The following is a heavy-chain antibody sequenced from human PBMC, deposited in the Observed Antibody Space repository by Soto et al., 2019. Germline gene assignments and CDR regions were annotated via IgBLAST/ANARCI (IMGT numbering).Heavy chain of an antibody. CDR3: ANGNDNYFYYGMDV. CDR1: GGTLSNFA. CDR2: FIPIVGMA. D-gene: IGHD1-1*01. V-gene: IGHV1-69*04. Sequence: QVQLVQSGSEVKKPGSSVKVSCKASGGTLSNFAISWVRQAPGQGLEWVGTFIPIVGMAKYGQNFQGRVTISADQSTNTLFMELRSLRYEDTAMYYCANGNDNYFYYGMDVWGQGTTVTVSS. J-gene: IGHJ6*02.